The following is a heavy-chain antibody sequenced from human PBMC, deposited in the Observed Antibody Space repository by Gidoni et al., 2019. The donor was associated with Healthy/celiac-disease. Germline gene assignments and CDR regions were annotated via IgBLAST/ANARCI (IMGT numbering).Heavy chain of an antibody. Sequence: QVQLVESGGGVVQPGRSLRLSCAASGFTFSSSAMHGVRQAPGKGLEWVAVISYDGSNKYYADSVKGRFTISRDNSKNTLYRQMNSLRAEDTAVYYCASPPGNYGSGSFDWGQGTLVTVSS. CDR3: ASPPGNYGSGSFD. CDR2: ISYDGSNK. J-gene: IGHJ4*02. D-gene: IGHD3-10*01. V-gene: IGHV3-30*04. CDR1: GFTFSSSA.